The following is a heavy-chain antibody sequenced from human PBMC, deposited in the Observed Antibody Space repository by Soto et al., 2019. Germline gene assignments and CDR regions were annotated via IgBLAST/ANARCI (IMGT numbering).Heavy chain of an antibody. CDR1: GFSLSTSGVG. V-gene: IGHV2-5*02. CDR2: IYWDDDK. D-gene: IGHD4-17*01. Sequence: QITLKESGPTLVKPTQTLTLTCTFSGFSLSTSGVGVGWIRQPPGKALEWLALIYWDDDKRYSPSLKSRLTSTQDTSKTQAVRTMTNMDLLDTATYYCAHSYDYGDSGGVFDYWGQGTLVTVSS. J-gene: IGHJ4*02. CDR3: AHSYDYGDSGGVFDY.